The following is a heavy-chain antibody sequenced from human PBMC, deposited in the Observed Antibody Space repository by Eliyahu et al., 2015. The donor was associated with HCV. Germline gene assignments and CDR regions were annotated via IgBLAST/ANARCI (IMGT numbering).Heavy chain of an antibody. Sequence: QVQLVESGGGVVQPGRSRRLSCAASGFXXSRSGVHWVRQAPGKGXEWVAVIWYDGSNKYYADSVKGRFTISRDNSKNTLYLQMNSLRAEDTAVYYCARGHYYDSSGYYSYWGQGTLVTVSS. D-gene: IGHD3-22*01. V-gene: IGHV3-33*01. J-gene: IGHJ4*02. CDR1: GFXXSRSG. CDR3: ARGHYYDSSGYYSY. CDR2: IWYDGSNK.